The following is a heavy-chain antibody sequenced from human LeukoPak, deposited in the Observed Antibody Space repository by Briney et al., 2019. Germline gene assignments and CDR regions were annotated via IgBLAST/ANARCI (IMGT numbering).Heavy chain of an antibody. V-gene: IGHV4-59*12. CDR1: GGSISSYY. CDR2: IYYSGST. J-gene: IGHJ4*02. D-gene: IGHD6-6*01. CDR3: ARRSSSGVDY. Sequence: PSETLSLTCTVSGGSISSYYWSWIRQPPGKGLEWIGYIYYSGSTNYNPSLKSRVTISVDTSKNQFSLKLSSVTAADTAVYYCARRSSSGVDYWGQGTLVTVSS.